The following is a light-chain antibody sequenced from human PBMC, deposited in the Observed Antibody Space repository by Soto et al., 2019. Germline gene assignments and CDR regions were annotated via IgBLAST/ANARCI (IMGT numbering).Light chain of an antibody. J-gene: IGLJ1*01. CDR1: SSNIGAGYD. Sequence: QSVLTQPPSVSGAPGQRVTISCTGSSSNIGAGYDVHWYQQRPGTTPKLLIFGNINRPSGVPDRFSGSKSGTSASLAITGLQADDEDDYYCQSYDSTLSARYVFGTGTKLTVL. CDR2: GNI. CDR3: QSYDSTLSARYV. V-gene: IGLV1-40*01.